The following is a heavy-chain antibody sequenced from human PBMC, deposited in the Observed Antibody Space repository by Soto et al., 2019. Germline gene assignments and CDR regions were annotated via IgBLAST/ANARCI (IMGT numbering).Heavy chain of an antibody. J-gene: IGHJ6*03. V-gene: IGHV3-74*01. D-gene: IGHD3-3*01. CDR3: TRDAYYDFWSGYSGYYYYYMDV. Sequence: EVQLVESGGGLVQPGGSLRLSCAASGFTFSSYWMHWVRQAPGKGLVWVSRINGDGSSTSYADSVKGRFTTSRDNAKNTLYLQMNSLRAEDTAVYYCTRDAYYDFWSGYSGYYYYYMDVWGKGTTVTVSS. CDR2: INGDGSST. CDR1: GFTFSSYW.